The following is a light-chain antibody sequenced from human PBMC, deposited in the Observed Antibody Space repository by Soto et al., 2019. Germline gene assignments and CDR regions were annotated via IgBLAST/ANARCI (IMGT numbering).Light chain of an antibody. V-gene: IGLV2-14*01. CDR1: SSDIGTYNY. Sequence: QSALTQPASVSGSPGQSITISCTGTSSDIGTYNYVSWYQQHPGRAPRLIISEVNNWPSGVSNRFSGSKSGNTASLTISGLQAEDEADYYCNSYRGGNTWMFGGGTKLTVL. J-gene: IGLJ3*02. CDR3: NSYRGGNTWM. CDR2: EVN.